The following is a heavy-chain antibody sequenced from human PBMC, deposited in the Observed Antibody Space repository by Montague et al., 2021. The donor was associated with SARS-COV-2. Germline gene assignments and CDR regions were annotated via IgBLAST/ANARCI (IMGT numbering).Heavy chain of an antibody. J-gene: IGHJ4*02. CDR1: GFSISSGYY. CDR3: ARSRVCSCDFYYFDS. Sequence: SETLSLTCSVSGFSISSGYYCCWFRQTPRRKLQWFGSSYQNVATXYSPPLNRPVTILLDTSKNQFSLILTSVTAADTAVYYCARSRVCSCDFYYFDSWGQGSLVTVSS. D-gene: IGHD2-15*01. CDR2: SYQNVAT. V-gene: IGHV4-38-2*02.